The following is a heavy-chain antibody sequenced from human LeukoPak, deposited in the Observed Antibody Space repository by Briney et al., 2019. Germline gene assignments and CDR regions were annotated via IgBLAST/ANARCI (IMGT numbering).Heavy chain of an antibody. CDR2: IWYDGSNK. D-gene: IGHD4-23*01. V-gene: IGHV3-33*03. Sequence: GRSLRLSCAASGFTFSSYGMHWVRQAPGKGLEWVAVIWYDGSNKYYADSVKGRFTISRDNAKNSLYLQMNSLRAEDTAVYYCASGNSRKYYFDYWGQGTLVTVSS. J-gene: IGHJ4*02. CDR1: GFTFSSYG. CDR3: ASGNSRKYYFDY.